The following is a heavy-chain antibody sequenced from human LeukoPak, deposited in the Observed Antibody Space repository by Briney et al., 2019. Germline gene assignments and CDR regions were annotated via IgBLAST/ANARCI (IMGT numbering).Heavy chain of an antibody. Sequence: GGSLRLSCAASGFTFNNYAIHLVRQAPGKGLEWVAIISFDGGNKYYADSVKGRFTISRDNSKNTLYLQMNSLRAEDTAVYYCARDGIVGSPLFKFDYWGQGTLVTVSS. CDR1: GFTFNNYA. J-gene: IGHJ4*02. CDR2: ISFDGGNK. D-gene: IGHD1-26*01. V-gene: IGHV3-30-3*01. CDR3: ARDGIVGSPLFKFDY.